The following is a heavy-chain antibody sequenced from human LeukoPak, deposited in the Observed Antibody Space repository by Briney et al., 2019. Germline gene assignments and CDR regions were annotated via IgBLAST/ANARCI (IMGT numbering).Heavy chain of an antibody. J-gene: IGHJ4*02. CDR1: GASISSYY. CDR3: AREYSGYDYHFDY. CDR2: IHYSGNT. D-gene: IGHD5-12*01. Sequence: KPSETLSLTCTVSGASISSYYWTWIRQPPGKGLEWIGYIHYSGNTKYKPSLKSRVTISVDTSKNKFSLKLSSVTAADTAVYYCAREYSGYDYHFDYWGQGTLVTVSS. V-gene: IGHV4-59*12.